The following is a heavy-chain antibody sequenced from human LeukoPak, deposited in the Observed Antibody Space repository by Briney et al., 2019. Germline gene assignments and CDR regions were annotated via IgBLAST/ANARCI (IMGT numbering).Heavy chain of an antibody. D-gene: IGHD3-3*01. CDR2: ISSSSSYI. J-gene: IGHJ6*02. CDR3: ARVGSVLRFLEWFDGMDV. CDR1: GFTFSSYS. V-gene: IGHV3-21*01. Sequence: GGSLRLSCAASGFTFSSYSMNWVRQAPGKGLEWVSSISSSSSYIYYADSVKGRFTISRDNAKNSLYLQMNSLRAEDTAVYYCARVGSVLRFLEWFDGMDVWGQGTTVTVSS.